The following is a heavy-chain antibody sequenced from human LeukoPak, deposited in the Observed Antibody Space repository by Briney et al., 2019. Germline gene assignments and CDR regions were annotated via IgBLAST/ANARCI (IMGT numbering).Heavy chain of an antibody. Sequence: PGGSLRLSCAASGFTFCSYSMNWVRQAPGKGLEGVSSISSSSSYIYYADSVKGRFTISRDNAKNSLYLQMNSLRAEDTAVYYCARVVGEPTYYDILTGYYSSYFDYWGQGTLVTVSS. J-gene: IGHJ4*02. CDR3: ARVVGEPTYYDILTGYYSSYFDY. V-gene: IGHV3-21*01. CDR1: GFTFCSYS. CDR2: ISSSSSYI. D-gene: IGHD3-9*01.